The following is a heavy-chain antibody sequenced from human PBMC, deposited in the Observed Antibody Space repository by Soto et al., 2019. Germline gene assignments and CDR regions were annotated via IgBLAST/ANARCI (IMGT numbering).Heavy chain of an antibody. CDR1: GGSISSGGYD. Sequence: QVQLQESGPGPVKPSQTLSLTCTVSGGSISSGGYDWSWIRQHPGKGLEWIGSIHYSGSPNYSPSLKTRITVSVDTSKNQFSRKLTSVTAADTAVYYCARLARLRVSSYGAQRGYYYYGLDVWGQGTTVTVS. V-gene: IGHV4-31*03. CDR3: ARLARLRVSSYGAQRGYYYYGLDV. J-gene: IGHJ6*02. D-gene: IGHD3-16*01. CDR2: IHYSGSP.